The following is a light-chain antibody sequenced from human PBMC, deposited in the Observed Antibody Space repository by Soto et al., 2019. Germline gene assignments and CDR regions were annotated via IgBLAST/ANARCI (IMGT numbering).Light chain of an antibody. J-gene: IGKJ1*01. Sequence: DIPVTQSPSTLSASVGDRVTITCRASQPISTWLAWYQEKPGKAPKLLIYDASSLEGGVPSRFSGSGSGTEFTLTISSLQPDDFATYYCHQYNYYRPTFGQGTKVDIK. CDR1: QPISTW. V-gene: IGKV1-5*01. CDR2: DAS. CDR3: HQYNYYRPT.